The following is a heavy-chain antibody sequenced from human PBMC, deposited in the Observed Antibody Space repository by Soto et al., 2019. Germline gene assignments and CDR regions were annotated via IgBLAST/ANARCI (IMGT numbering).Heavy chain of an antibody. Sequence: SQTLSLTCAISGDSVSSNSAAWNWIRQSPSRGLEWLGRTYYRSKWYNDHAVSVKSRITINPYTSKNQFSLQLNSVTPEDTAVYYCARWVSGAHYYYYYMDVWGKGTTVTVSS. CDR3: ARWVSGAHYYYYYMDV. V-gene: IGHV6-1*01. CDR2: TYYRSKWYN. J-gene: IGHJ6*03. CDR1: GDSVSSNSAA. D-gene: IGHD2-15*01.